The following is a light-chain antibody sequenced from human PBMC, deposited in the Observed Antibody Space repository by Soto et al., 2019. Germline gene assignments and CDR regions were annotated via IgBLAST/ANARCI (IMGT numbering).Light chain of an antibody. CDR1: QSISSW. CDR3: QQYNRYSSWP. V-gene: IGKV1-5*03. Sequence: DIQMTQSPSTLSASVGDRVTITGRASQSISSWLAWYQQKPGKAPKLLIYKASSLESGVPSRFSGSGSGTEFTLTISSLQPDDFATYYCQQYNRYSSWPFGQGTKVDSK. J-gene: IGKJ1*01. CDR2: KAS.